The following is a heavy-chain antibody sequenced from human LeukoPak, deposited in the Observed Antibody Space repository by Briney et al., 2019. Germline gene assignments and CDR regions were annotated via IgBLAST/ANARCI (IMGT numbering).Heavy chain of an antibody. CDR2: IIPILGIA. CDR1: GGTFSSYA. V-gene: IGHV1-69*04. D-gene: IGHD3-16*02. J-gene: IGHJ4*02. Sequence: SVRVSCKASGGTFSSYAISWVRQAPGQGLEWMGRIIPILGIANYAQKFQGRVTITADKSTSTAYMELSSLRSEDTAVYYCARGPPSGLRLGELSANFDYWGQGTLVTVSS. CDR3: ARGPPSGLRLGELSANFDY.